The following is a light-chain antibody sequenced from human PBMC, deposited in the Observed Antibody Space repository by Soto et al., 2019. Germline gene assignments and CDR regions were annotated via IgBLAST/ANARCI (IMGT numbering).Light chain of an antibody. V-gene: IGKV3-15*01. CDR3: QQYNNWPRT. Sequence: EIVMTQSPGTLSVSPGERATLSCGASQSVSSNLAWYQQKPGQAPRLLIYGASTRATGVPARFSGSGSGTEFTLTISSLQSEDFAIYYCQQYNNWPRTFGQGTKVDFK. CDR2: GAS. J-gene: IGKJ1*01. CDR1: QSVSSN.